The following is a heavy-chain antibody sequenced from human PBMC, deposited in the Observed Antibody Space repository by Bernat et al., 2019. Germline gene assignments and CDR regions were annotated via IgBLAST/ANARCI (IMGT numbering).Heavy chain of an antibody. V-gene: IGHV3-21*06. CDR1: GFTFSSYN. J-gene: IGHJ4*02. CDR2: ITTGGDYT. Sequence: EVQLAESGGGLVKPGESLRLSCAASGFTFSSYNMMWVRQAPGRGLERVSFITTGGDYTNYGASLTGRFTISRDDAKNSMYLQMNSLTAEDTAVYYCARESGRYGSLDYWGQGTLVTVSS. D-gene: IGHD1-26*01. CDR3: ARESGRYGSLDY.